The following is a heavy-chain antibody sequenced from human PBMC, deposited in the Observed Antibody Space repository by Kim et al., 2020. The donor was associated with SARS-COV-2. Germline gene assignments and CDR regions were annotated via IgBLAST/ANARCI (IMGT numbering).Heavy chain of an antibody. Sequence: SETLSLTCTVSGGSVSSGSYYWSWIRQPPGKGLEWIGYIYYSGSTNYNPSLKSRVTISVDTSKNQFSLKLSSVTAADTTVYYCARGSRDLIGYDFRSEVPWGQGPLVTVSS. J-gene: IGHJ5*02. D-gene: IGHD5-12*01. CDR1: GGSVSSGSYY. V-gene: IGHV4-61*01. CDR2: IYYSGST. CDR3: ARGSRDLIGYDFRSEVP.